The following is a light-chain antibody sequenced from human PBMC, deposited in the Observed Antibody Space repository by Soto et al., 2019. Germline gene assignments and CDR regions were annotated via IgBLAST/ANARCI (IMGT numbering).Light chain of an antibody. CDR2: EGS. CDR3: CSYAGSSTLA. J-gene: IGLJ2*01. CDR1: SSDVGSYNL. V-gene: IGLV2-23*01. Sequence: QSALTQLACVSGSPGQSVTISCTGTSSDVGSYNLVSWYQRHPGKAPKLMIYEGSKRPSGVSNRFSGSKSGNTASLTISGLQAEDEADYYCCSYAGSSTLAFGGGTKLTVL.